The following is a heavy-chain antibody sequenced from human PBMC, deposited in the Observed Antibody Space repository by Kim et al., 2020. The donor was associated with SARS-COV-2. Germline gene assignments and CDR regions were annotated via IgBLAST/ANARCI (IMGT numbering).Heavy chain of an antibody. CDR2: ISYDGSNK. CDR3: AKGGFSGYDPLGH. J-gene: IGHJ4*02. CDR1: GFTFSSYG. D-gene: IGHD5-12*01. Sequence: GGSLRLSCAASGFTFSSYGMHWVRQAPGKGLEWVAVISYDGSNKYYADSVKGRFTISRDNSKNTLYLQMNSLRAEDTAVYYCAKGGFSGYDPLGHWGQGTLVTVSS. V-gene: IGHV3-30*18.